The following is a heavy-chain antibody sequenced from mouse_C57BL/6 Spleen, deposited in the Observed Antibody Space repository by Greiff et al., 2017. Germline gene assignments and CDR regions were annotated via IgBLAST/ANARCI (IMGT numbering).Heavy chain of an antibody. Sequence: VQLKESEGGLVQPGSSMKLSCTASGFTFSDYYLAWVRQVPEKGLEWVANINYDGSSTYYLDSLKSRFIISRDNAKNILYLQMSSLKSEDTATYYCARDRAPYYGSSYGYFDVWGTGTTVTVSS. CDR3: ARDRAPYYGSSYGYFDV. D-gene: IGHD1-1*01. J-gene: IGHJ1*03. V-gene: IGHV5-16*01. CDR2: INYDGSST. CDR1: GFTFSDYY.